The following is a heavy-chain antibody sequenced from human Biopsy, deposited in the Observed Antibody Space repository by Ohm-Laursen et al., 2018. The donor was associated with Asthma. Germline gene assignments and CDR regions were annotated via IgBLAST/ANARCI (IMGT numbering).Heavy chain of an antibody. Sequence: SLRLSCSASGFTFSSYSMNWVRQAPGKGLEWVSYISSSSSTIYYADSVKGRLTISRDNSKNTLYLQMNSLRAEDTAVYYCAKDTEGRYDFWSGLSYNYYGMDVWGQGTTVTVSS. J-gene: IGHJ6*02. CDR1: GFTFSSYS. V-gene: IGHV3-48*01. CDR3: AKDTEGRYDFWSGLSYNYYGMDV. CDR2: ISSSSSTI. D-gene: IGHD3-3*01.